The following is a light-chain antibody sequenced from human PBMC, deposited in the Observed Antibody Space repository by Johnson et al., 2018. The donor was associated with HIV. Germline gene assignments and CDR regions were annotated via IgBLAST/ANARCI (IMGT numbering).Light chain of an antibody. CDR2: DNN. CDR1: SANIENNY. CDR3: GIWDASLSPLYV. J-gene: IGLJ1*01. Sequence: QPVLTQPPSVSAASGQRVDISCSGGSANIENNYVSWYQQLPHTAPKLLIYDNNRRPSGIPDRFSGSKSGATATLGIPGLQTGDEADYYCGIWDASLSPLYVFGSGTTITVL. V-gene: IGLV1-51*01.